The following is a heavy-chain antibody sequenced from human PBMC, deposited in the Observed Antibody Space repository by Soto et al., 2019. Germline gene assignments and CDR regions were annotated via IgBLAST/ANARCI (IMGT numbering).Heavy chain of an antibody. V-gene: IGHV3-30*19. CDR3: ARDALDYYDSSGLHWYFDL. D-gene: IGHD3-22*01. CDR1: GFTFSSYG. J-gene: IGHJ2*01. Sequence: GGSLGVGCAACGFTFSSYGMHWVRQAPGKGMDWVAVISYDGSNKYYADSGKGRFTISRDNSKNTLYLQMNSLRAEDTAVYDCARDALDYYDSSGLHWYFDLWGRGTMVTVSS. CDR2: ISYDGSNK.